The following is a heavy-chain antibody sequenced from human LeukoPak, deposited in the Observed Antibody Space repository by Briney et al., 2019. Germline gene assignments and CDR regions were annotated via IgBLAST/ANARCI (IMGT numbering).Heavy chain of an antibody. D-gene: IGHD2-15*01. Sequence: GASVKVSCKASGGTFSSYAISWVRQAPGQGLEWMGGIIPIFGTANYAQKFQGRVTITTDESTSTAYMELSSLRSEDKAVYYCASLRSGLNYYYYYMDVWGKGTTVTVSS. V-gene: IGHV1-69*05. CDR3: ASLRSGLNYYYYYMDV. J-gene: IGHJ6*03. CDR1: GGTFSSYA. CDR2: IIPIFGTA.